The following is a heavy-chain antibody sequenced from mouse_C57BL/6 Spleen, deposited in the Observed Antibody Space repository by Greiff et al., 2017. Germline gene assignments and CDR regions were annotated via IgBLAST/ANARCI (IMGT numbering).Heavy chain of an antibody. Sequence: VMLVKSGGDLVKPGGSLKLSCAASGFTFSSYGMSWVRQTPDKRLEWVATISSGGSYTYYPNSVKGRFPISRDNAKNTLYLQMSSLKSEDTAMYYCARHGGDGYDVDDCWGQGTTLTVSS. J-gene: IGHJ2*01. V-gene: IGHV5-6*02. D-gene: IGHD2-2*01. CDR3: ARHGGDGYDVDDC. CDR2: ISSGGSYT. CDR1: GFTFSSYG.